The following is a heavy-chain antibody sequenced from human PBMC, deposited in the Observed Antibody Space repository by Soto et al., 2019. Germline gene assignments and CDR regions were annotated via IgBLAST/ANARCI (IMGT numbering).Heavy chain of an antibody. D-gene: IGHD3-16*01. CDR3: ARVLPTSGDYDY. J-gene: IGHJ4*02. V-gene: IGHV3-13*01. CDR2: IGTAGDT. Sequence: AGGSLRLSCAASGFTFSSYDMHWVRQATGKGLEWVSAIGTAGDTYYPGSVKGRFTISRENAKNSLYLQMNSLRAGDTAVYYCARVLPTSGDYDYWGQGTLVTVSS. CDR1: GFTFSSYD.